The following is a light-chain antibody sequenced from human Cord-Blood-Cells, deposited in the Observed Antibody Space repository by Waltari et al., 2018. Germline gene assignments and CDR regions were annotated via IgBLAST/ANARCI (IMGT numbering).Light chain of an antibody. CDR3: QQSYSTPFT. Sequence: DIQMTQSPSSLSASVGDRVPMTCRASQSISSYLNWYQQKPGKAPKLLIYAASSLQSGVPSRFSGSGSGTDCTLTISILQPEDFATYYCQQSYSTPFTFGPGTKVYIK. CDR2: AAS. J-gene: IGKJ3*01. V-gene: IGKV1-39*01. CDR1: QSISSY.